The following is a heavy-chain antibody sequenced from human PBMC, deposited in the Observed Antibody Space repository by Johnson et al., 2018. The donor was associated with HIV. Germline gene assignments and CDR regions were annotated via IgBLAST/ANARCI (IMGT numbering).Heavy chain of an antibody. V-gene: IGHV3-20*04. CDR1: GFTFDDYG. CDR3: ARDPTTQYSRLTGDFGAFDI. D-gene: IGHD7-27*01. CDR2: INWTGGTT. Sequence: VQLVESGGGVVRPGGSLRLSCAASGFTFDDYGMSWVRQAPGKGLEWVSGINWTGGTTGYADSVKGRFTISRDNAKNSLYLQMNSLRAEDTALYYCARDPTTQYSRLTGDFGAFDIWGQGTMVTVSS. J-gene: IGHJ3*02.